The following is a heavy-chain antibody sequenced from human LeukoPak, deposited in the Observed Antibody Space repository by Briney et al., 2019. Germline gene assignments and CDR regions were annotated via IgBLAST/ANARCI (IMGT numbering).Heavy chain of an antibody. CDR2: ISWNSGSI. Sequence: GGSLRLSCAASGFTFDDYAMHWVRQAPGKGLEWVSGISWNSGSIGYADSVKGRFTISRDNAKNSLYLQMNSLRAEDTALYYCAKDTTSRLGELSLGGPTGYGMDVWGQGTTVTVSS. J-gene: IGHJ6*02. V-gene: IGHV3-9*01. D-gene: IGHD3-16*02. CDR3: AKDTTSRLGELSLGGPTGYGMDV. CDR1: GFTFDDYA.